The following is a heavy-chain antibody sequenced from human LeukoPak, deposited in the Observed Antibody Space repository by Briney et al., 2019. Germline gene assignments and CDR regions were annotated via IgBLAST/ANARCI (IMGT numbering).Heavy chain of an antibody. J-gene: IGHJ5*02. D-gene: IGHD2/OR15-2a*01. V-gene: IGHV3-21*01. CDR3: ARGKTSQNIVTRKTYNWFDP. Sequence: RGSLRLSCAASEFTFNSYNMNWVRQAPGKGLEWVSSISSSSNYIYYADSVKGRFTISRDNAKNSLYLQMKSLRAEDTAVYCCARGKTSQNIVTRKTYNWFDPWGQGTLVTVSS. CDR1: EFTFNSYN. CDR2: ISSSSNYI.